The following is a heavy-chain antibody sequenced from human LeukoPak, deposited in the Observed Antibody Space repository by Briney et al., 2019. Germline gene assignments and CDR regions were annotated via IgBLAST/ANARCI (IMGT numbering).Heavy chain of an antibody. CDR3: TRDAGLAVAGLY. Sequence: GGSLRLSCAASGFTFSSYWMQWVRQAPGKGLEWVGFIRSKAYGGTTEYAASVRGRFTISRDDSKSIAYLQMDSLKTEDTAVYYCTRDAGLAVAGLYWGQGTLVTVSS. CDR1: GFTFSSYW. CDR2: IRSKAYGGTT. J-gene: IGHJ4*02. D-gene: IGHD6-19*01. V-gene: IGHV3-49*04.